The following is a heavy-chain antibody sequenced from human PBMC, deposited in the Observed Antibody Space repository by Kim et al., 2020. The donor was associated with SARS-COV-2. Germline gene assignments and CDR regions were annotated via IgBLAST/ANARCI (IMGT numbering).Heavy chain of an antibody. D-gene: IGHD3-10*01. CDR1: GHSFSASY. J-gene: IGHJ5*02. CDR3: ARTGGRSLFDP. V-gene: IGHV1-2*06. Sequence: ASVKVSCKTSGHSFSASYMHWMRQAPGQGLEWMGRISVYNGDTLYAQKFQGRVTMTADTSSSTFYLEFSRLRSDDTAVYYCARTGGRSLFDPWGLGTLVT. CDR2: ISVYNGDT.